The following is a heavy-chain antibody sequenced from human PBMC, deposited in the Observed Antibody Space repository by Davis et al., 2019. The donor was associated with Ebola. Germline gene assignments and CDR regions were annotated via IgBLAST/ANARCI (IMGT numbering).Heavy chain of an antibody. CDR1: GGSISSGGYY. CDR3: ARPVAQYSSSWYWFDP. CDR2: IYYSGST. Sequence: SETLSLTCTVSGGSISSGGYYWSWIRQHPGKGLEWIGYIYYSGSTNYNPSLKSRVTISVDTSKNQFSLKLSSVTAADTAVYYCARPVAQYSSSWYWFDPWGQETLVTVSS. V-gene: IGHV4-61*08. J-gene: IGHJ5*02. D-gene: IGHD6-13*01.